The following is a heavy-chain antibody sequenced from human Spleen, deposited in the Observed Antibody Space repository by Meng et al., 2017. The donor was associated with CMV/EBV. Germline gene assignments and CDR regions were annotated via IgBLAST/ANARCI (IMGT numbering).Heavy chain of an antibody. D-gene: IGHD3-22*01. Sequence: ASVKVSCKASGYTFTGYYIQWVRKAPGQGLEWMGWINPNSGDTNSEQRFQGRVTMTRDTSISTAYMELSRLTLDDTAVYYCATGGASSGYFVYWGQGTLVTVSS. CDR1: GYTFTGYY. CDR3: ATGGASSGYFVY. V-gene: IGHV1-2*02. J-gene: IGHJ4*02. CDR2: INPNSGDT.